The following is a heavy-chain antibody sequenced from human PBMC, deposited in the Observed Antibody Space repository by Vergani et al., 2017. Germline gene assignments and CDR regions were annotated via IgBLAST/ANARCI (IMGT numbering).Heavy chain of an antibody. Sequence: QVQLQQWGAGLLKPSETLSLTCAVYGGSFSGYYWSWIRQPPGKGLEWIGEINHSGSTNYNPSLKSRVTISVDTSKNQFSLKLSSVTAADTAVYYCAREPPWGLDGGYYGMDVWGQGTTVTVSS. CDR1: GGSFSGYY. D-gene: IGHD2-21*02. CDR3: AREPPWGLDGGYYGMDV. V-gene: IGHV4-34*01. J-gene: IGHJ6*02. CDR2: INHSGST.